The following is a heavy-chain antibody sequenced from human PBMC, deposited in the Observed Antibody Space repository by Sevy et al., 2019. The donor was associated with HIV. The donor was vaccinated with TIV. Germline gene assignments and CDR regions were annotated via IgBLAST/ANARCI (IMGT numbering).Heavy chain of an antibody. V-gene: IGHV3-7*01. CDR2: IKVDGDAK. CDR1: GFSFRSYW. J-gene: IGHJ3*02. CDR3: ARVAAATFNAFDI. Sequence: GGSLRLSCTASGFSFRSYWMTWVRQAPGMGLEWVANIKVDGDAKYYLESLKGRFTISRDNVKNSLYLQMNSLRDEDTAVYDCARVAAATFNAFDIWGQGTMVTVSS. D-gene: IGHD6-13*01.